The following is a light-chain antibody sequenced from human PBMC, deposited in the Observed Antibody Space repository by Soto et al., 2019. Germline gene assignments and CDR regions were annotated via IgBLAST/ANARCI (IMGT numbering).Light chain of an antibody. CDR3: SSYTSSGTYV. CDR2: EVS. Sequence: QSALTQPASVSGSPGQSITISCTGTSSDVGSYDYVSWYQQHPGKAPKLMIYEVSNRPSGVSNRFSGSKSGNTASLTISGLQAEDEADYYCSSYTSSGTYVFGAGTKVTVL. CDR1: SSDVGSYDY. J-gene: IGLJ1*01. V-gene: IGLV2-14*01.